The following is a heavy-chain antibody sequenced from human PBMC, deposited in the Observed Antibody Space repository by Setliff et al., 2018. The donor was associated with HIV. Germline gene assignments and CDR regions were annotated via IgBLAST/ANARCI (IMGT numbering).Heavy chain of an antibody. V-gene: IGHV4-4*07. D-gene: IGHD2-15*01. CDR1: NASINSYY. CDR2: IYFSGRT. Sequence: SETLSLTCTVSNASINSYYWSWIRQPAGRALEWIGRIYFSGRTNYNPSLKSRIKMSIDTSKNQFSLNLSSVTAADTAIYFCARDPYCSGDGCFRYYQHWGRGTQVTVSS. J-gene: IGHJ1*01. CDR3: ARDPYCSGDGCFRYYQH.